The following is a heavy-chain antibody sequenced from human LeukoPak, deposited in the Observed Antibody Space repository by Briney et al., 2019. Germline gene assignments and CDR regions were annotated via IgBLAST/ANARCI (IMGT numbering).Heavy chain of an antibody. CDR1: GFTFSSFW. D-gene: IGHD4-23*01. Sequence: GGSLRLSCAASGFTFSSFWMSWVRQVPGKGLEWMANINPDVSERNYVDSVKGRFTISRDNAKNSLFLQMNSLRGEDTALDYCVRGGVHGNSIEYWGQGTLVTVSS. V-gene: IGHV3-7*03. J-gene: IGHJ4*02. CDR3: VRGGVHGNSIEY. CDR2: INPDVSER.